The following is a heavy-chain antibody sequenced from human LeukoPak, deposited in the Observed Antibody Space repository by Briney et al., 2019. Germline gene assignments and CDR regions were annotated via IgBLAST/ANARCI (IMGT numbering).Heavy chain of an antibody. CDR1: GYTFTSYD. CDR2: MNPNSGNT. D-gene: IGHD5-12*01. V-gene: IGHV1-8*01. CDR3: ARGGVDIVATIKYYYGMDV. Sequence: GASVKVSCKASGYTFTSYDINWVRQATGQGLEWMGWMNPNSGNTGYAQKFQGRVTMTRNTSISTAYMELSSLRSEGTAVYYCARGGVDIVATIKYYYGMDVWGQGTTVTVSS. J-gene: IGHJ6*02.